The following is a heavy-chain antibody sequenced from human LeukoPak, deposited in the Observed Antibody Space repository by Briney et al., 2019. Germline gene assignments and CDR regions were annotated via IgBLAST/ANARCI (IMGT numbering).Heavy chain of an antibody. CDR2: IYYSGST. CDR3: ARHLSYFDY. Sequence: SETLSLTCTVSGGSISSSSYYWGWIRQPPGKGLEWIGCIYYSGSTYYNPSLKSRVTISVDTSKNQFSLKLSSVTAADTAVYYCARHLSYFDYWGQGTLVAVSS. CDR1: GGSISSSSYY. V-gene: IGHV4-39*01. J-gene: IGHJ4*02.